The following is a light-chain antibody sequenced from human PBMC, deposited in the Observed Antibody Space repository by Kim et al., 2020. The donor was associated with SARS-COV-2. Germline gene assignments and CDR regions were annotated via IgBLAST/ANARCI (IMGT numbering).Light chain of an antibody. J-gene: IGLJ3*02. V-gene: IGLV2-14*01. CDR2: DVS. CDR3: SSYTSGSTYWV. Sequence: QSALTQPASVSGSPGQSITISCTGTSSDVGGYNYVSWYQQHPGKAPKLMIYDVSKRPSGVSNRFSGSKSGNTASLTISGLQAEDEADYYCSSYTSGSTYWVFGGGTQLTVL. CDR1: SSDVGGYNY.